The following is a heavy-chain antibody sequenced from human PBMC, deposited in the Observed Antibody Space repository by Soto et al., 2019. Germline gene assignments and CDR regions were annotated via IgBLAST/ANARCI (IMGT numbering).Heavy chain of an antibody. D-gene: IGHD2-2*01. CDR1: GYTFTSYG. CDR3: ARGTDIVVVPAAIRPLYYFDY. V-gene: IGHV1-18*01. Sequence: ASVKVSCKASGYTFTSYGISWVRQAPGQGLEWMGWISAYNGNTNYAQKLQGRVAMTTDTSTSTAYMELRSLRSDDTAVYYCARGTDIVVVPAAIRPLYYFDYWGQGTLVTVSS. CDR2: ISAYNGNT. J-gene: IGHJ4*02.